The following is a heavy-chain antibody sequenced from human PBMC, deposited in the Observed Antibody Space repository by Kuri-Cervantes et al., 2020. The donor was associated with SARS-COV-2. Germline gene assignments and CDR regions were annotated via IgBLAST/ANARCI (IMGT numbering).Heavy chain of an antibody. CDR1: GFTFSSYA. D-gene: IGHD2-2*01. CDR3: AKKGVGSSTSTAYYYYYMDV. V-gene: IGHV3-23*01. CDR2: ISGSGGST. J-gene: IGHJ6*03. Sequence: GGSLRLSCAASGFTFSSYAMSWVRQAPGKGLEWVSAISGSGGSTYYADSVKGRFTISRDNSKNTLYLQMNSLRAEDTTVYYCAKKGVGSSTSTAYYYYYMDVWGKGTTVTVSS.